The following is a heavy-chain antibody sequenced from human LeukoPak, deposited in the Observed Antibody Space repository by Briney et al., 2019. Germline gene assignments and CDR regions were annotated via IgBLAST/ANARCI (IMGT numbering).Heavy chain of an antibody. D-gene: IGHD3-10*01. Sequence: GESLKISCKGSGYSFTSYWIGWVRQMPGKGLEWMGIIYPGDSDTRYSPSFQGQVTISADKSISTAYLQWSSLKASDTAMYYCARSAVRGVIRIYYFDYWGQGTLATVSS. CDR2: IYPGDSDT. V-gene: IGHV5-51*01. CDR1: GYSFTSYW. CDR3: ARSAVRGVIRIYYFDY. J-gene: IGHJ4*02.